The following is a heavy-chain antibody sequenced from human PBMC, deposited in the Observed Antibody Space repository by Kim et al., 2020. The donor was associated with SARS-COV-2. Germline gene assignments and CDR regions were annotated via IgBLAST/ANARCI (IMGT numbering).Heavy chain of an antibody. J-gene: IGHJ6*02. CDR3: ARWGGVAVAGPYYYGMDV. CDR1: GFTFSSYS. V-gene: IGHV3-21*01. D-gene: IGHD6-19*01. Sequence: GGSLRLSCAASGFTFSSYSMNWVRQAPGKGLEWVSSISSSSSYIYYADSVKGRFTISRDNAKNSLYLQMNSLRAEDTAVYYCARWGGVAVAGPYYYGMDVWGQGTTVTVSS. CDR2: ISSSSSYI.